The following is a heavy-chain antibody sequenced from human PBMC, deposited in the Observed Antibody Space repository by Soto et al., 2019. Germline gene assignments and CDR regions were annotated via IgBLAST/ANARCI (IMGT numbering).Heavy chain of an antibody. D-gene: IGHD2-15*01. CDR1: GGSISTFL. CDR2: IYYSGST. V-gene: IGHV4-59*01. CDR3: ARGRIIGP. Sequence: QVQLQESGPGLVKPSETLSLTCTVTGGSISTFLWNWIRQPPGKGLEWIGSIYYSGSTNYNPSLNRRVTISVDTSKNQFSLKLNSVTAADTAVYYCARGRIIGPWGRGALVTVSS. J-gene: IGHJ5*02.